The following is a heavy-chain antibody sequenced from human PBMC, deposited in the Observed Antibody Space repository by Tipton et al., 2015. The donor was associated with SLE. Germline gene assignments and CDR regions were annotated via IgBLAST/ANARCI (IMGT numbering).Heavy chain of an antibody. CDR1: SFTFGNFA. Sequence: SLRLSCAASSFTFGNFAMHWVRQVPGKGLVWVSRMNSDGSNIFYSDSVKGRFTISRDNAKNTVYLQMNSLRAEDTAVYYCVREGDTAFDYWGQGTLVTVSS. CDR3: VREGDTAFDY. D-gene: IGHD5-18*01. CDR2: MNSDGSNI. J-gene: IGHJ4*02. V-gene: IGHV3-74*01.